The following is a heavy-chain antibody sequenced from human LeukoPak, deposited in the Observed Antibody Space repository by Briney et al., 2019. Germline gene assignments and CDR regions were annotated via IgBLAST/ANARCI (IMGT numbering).Heavy chain of an antibody. CDR2: INPSGGTT. CDR3: ARETPHTYYFDY. J-gene: IGHJ4*02. V-gene: IGHV1-46*01. Sequence: SVKVSCTASGYTLTTYYMHWVRQAPGQGLEWMGIINPSGGTTRYAQKFQGRVTMIRDTSTSTVYMELSSLRSEDTAVYYCARETPHTYYFDYWGQGTLVTVSS. CDR1: GYTLTTYY.